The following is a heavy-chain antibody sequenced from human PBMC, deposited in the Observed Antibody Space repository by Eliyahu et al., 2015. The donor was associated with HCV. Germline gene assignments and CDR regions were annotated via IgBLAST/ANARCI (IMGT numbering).Heavy chain of an antibody. CDR3: AGYYDSSGYYAAFDY. CDR1: GFTFRTYA. CDR2: ISGSGGST. D-gene: IGHD3-22*01. Sequence: EVQLLESGGDLVQPGGSLRLSCAASGFTFRTYAMSWVRQXPGKGLXWVSAISGSGGSTYYADSVKGRFTISRDNSKNTLYLQMNSLRAEDTAVYYCAGYYDSSGYYAAFDYWGQGTLVTVSS. J-gene: IGHJ4*02. V-gene: IGHV3-23*01.